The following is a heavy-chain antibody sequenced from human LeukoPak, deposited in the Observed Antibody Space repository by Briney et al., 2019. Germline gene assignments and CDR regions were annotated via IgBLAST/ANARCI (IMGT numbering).Heavy chain of an antibody. D-gene: IGHD2-21*01. Sequence: GGSLRLSCAASGFTFSSYEMNWVRQAPGKGLEWVSYISSSGSTIYYADSVKGRFTISRDNAKNSLYLQMNSLRAEDTAVYYCARHSTRDYLDYWGQGTLVTVSS. CDR1: GFTFSSYE. CDR3: ARHSTRDYLDY. V-gene: IGHV3-48*03. J-gene: IGHJ4*02. CDR2: ISSSGSTI.